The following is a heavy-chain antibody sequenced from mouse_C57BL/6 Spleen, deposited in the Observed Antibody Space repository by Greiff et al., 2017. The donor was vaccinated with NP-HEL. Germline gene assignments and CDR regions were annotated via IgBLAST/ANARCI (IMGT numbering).Heavy chain of an antibody. CDR1: GYAFSSSW. CDR3: AREGGLLQAMDY. CDR2: IYPGDGDT. V-gene: IGHV1-82*01. Sequence: VQLQQSGPELVKPGASVKISCKASGYAFSSSWMNWVKQRPGKGLEWIGRIYPGDGDTNYNGKFKGKATLTADKSSSTAYMQLSSLTSEDSAVYLCAREGGLLQAMDYWGQGTSVTVSS. J-gene: IGHJ4*01. D-gene: IGHD2-3*01.